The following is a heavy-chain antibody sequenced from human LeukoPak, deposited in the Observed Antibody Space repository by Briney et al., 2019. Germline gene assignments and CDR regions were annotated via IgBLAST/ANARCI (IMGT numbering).Heavy chain of an antibody. Sequence: PGGSLRLSXAASGLTYSRYEMNWVRQAPGKGLEWVSYISSSVSTIFYADSAERRFTISRDNAKNSLYLQMNSLRAEDTAVYYCASYGYCSSTSCSYYDYYYMDVWGKGTTVTVSS. CDR3: ASYGYCSSTSCSYYDYYYMDV. J-gene: IGHJ6*03. V-gene: IGHV3-48*03. CDR2: ISSSVSTI. D-gene: IGHD2-2*01. CDR1: GLTYSRYE.